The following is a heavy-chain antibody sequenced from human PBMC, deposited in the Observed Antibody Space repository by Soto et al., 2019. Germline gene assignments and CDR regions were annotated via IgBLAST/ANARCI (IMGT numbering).Heavy chain of an antibody. D-gene: IGHD2-21*01. CDR1: GGTIRPGRYS. V-gene: IGHV4-30-2*01. CDR3: ARGPPLCF. J-gene: IGHJ4*02. Sequence: LPLPNAVSGGTIRPGRYSWSWIRQPPGKGLECIGYIYHSGSTYYNPSLKSRVTISVDRSKNQFSLKLSSVTAADTAVCCCARGPPLCFWGQGTLVTVSS. CDR2: IYHSGST.